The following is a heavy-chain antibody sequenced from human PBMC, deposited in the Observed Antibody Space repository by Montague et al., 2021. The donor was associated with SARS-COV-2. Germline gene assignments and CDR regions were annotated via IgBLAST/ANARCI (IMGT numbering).Heavy chain of an antibody. V-gene: IGHV4-59*01. CDR2: IYYSGST. CDR3: ARGFDY. CDR1: GGSISSYY. Sequence: SETLSLTCTVSGGSISSYYRSWIRQPPRKGLEWIGYIYYSGSTNYDPSLKSRVTISVDTSKNQFSLKLSSVTAADTAVYYCARGFDYWGQGTLVTVSS. J-gene: IGHJ4*02.